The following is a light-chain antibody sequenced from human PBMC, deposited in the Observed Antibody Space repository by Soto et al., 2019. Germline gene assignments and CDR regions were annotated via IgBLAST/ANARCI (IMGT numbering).Light chain of an antibody. V-gene: IGLV2-8*01. J-gene: IGLJ1*01. CDR3: TSYPASNHFV. Sequence: QSVLNQPPSASGSPGQSVTISCTGTSSDIGGYTYVSWYQQHPGKAPKLLIYEVIKRPSGVPDRFSGSKSGNTASLTVSGLQAEDEADYYCTSYPASNHFVFGPGTKVTVL. CDR1: SSDIGGYTY. CDR2: EVI.